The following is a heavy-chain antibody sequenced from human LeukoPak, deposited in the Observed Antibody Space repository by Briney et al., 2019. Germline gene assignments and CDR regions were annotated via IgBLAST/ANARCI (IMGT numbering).Heavy chain of an antibody. CDR2: IYHSGST. D-gene: IGHD3-10*01. CDR3: ARSKYYYGSGSPRGWFDP. Sequence: PSGTLSLTCAVSGGSISSSNWWSWVRQPPGKGLEWIGEIYHSGSTNYNPSLKSRVTISVDTSKNQFSLKLSSVTAADTAVYYCARSKYYYGSGSPRGWFDPWGQGTLVTVSS. CDR1: GGSISSSNW. J-gene: IGHJ5*02. V-gene: IGHV4-4*02.